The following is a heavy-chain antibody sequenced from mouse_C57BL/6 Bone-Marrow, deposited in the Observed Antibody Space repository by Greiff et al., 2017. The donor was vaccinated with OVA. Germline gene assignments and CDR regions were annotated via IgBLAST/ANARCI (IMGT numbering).Heavy chain of an antibody. CDR2: IDPEDGDT. CDR1: GFNIKDYY. CDR3: TSYDYVLDWYFDV. J-gene: IGHJ1*03. D-gene: IGHD2-4*01. Sequence: VQLQQSGAELVRPGASVKLSCTASGFNIKDYYMHWVKQRPEQGLEWIGRIDPEDGDTEYAPKFQGKATMTADTSSNTAYLQLSSLTSADTAVYYFTSYDYVLDWYFDVWGTGTTVTVSS. V-gene: IGHV14-1*01.